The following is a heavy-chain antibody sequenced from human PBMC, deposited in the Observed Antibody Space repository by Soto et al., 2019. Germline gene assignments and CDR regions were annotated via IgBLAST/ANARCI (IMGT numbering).Heavy chain of an antibody. V-gene: IGHV4-4*02. D-gene: IGHD2-15*01. CDR2: MYHSGST. CDR3: ARAHCSVGSCYSVQHWFDP. J-gene: IGHJ5*02. Sequence: QVQLQASGPGLVKPSGTQSLTCAVSGGSISSSNWWSWVRQPPGKGLEWIGEMYHSGSTNHNPSLKSRVTISVDKSKIQFSLRLSSVTAADTAVYYCARAHCSVGSCYSVQHWFDPWGQGTLVTVSS. CDR1: GGSISSSNW.